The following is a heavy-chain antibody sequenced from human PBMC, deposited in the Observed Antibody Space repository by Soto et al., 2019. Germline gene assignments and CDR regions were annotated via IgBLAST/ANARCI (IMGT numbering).Heavy chain of an antibody. J-gene: IGHJ4*02. V-gene: IGHV2-5*01. D-gene: IGHD5-18*01. Sequence: QITLKESGPALVKPTQTLTLTCTFSGFSLTTYGVGVGWIRQPPGKALEWLALIFWNDDERYSPSLKSRLTITKDTSKNHVVLTMTNMDPVDTATYYCVNTGYSYDPFGYWGRGTLVTVSS. CDR3: VNTGYSYDPFGY. CDR1: GFSLTTYGVG. CDR2: IFWNDDE.